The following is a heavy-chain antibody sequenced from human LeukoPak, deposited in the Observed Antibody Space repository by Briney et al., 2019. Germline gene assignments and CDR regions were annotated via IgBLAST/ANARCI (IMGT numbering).Heavy chain of an antibody. D-gene: IGHD2/OR15-2a*01. CDR3: ARVYELREEDYYYYYMDV. J-gene: IGHJ6*03. V-gene: IGHV3-23*01. CDR2: FSGSGGST. CDR1: GFTFSSYA. Sequence: GGSLRLSCAGSGFTFSSYAMSWVRQAPGKGLECISGFSGSGGSTYYADSVKGRFTISRDNAKNSLYLQMNSLRAEDTALYYCARVYELREEDYYYYYMDVWGKGTTVTVSS.